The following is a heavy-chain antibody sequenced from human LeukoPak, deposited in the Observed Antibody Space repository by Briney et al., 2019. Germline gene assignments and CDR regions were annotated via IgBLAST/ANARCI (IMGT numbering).Heavy chain of an antibody. Sequence: PGGSLRLSCAASGFTFSSYSMNWVRQAPGKGLEWVSSISSSSSYIYYADSVKGRFTISRDNAKNTVYLEMNSLSVEDTATYYCIRDFRSADLWGQGTLVTV. CDR3: IRDFRSADL. CDR2: ISSSSSYI. V-gene: IGHV3-21*01. J-gene: IGHJ5*02. CDR1: GFTFSSYS.